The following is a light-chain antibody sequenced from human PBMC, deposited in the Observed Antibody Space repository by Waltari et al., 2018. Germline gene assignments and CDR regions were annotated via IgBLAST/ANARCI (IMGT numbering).Light chain of an antibody. Sequence: QLTQSPSSLSASVGDRVTITCRTSQDINNFLAWYQQKPGKAPKLLIYKASSLQSGVPLRFSGSGSGTDFTLTISSLQPEDFAVYYCQQRNTYPYSFGQGTKVEIK. CDR1: QDINNF. CDR2: KAS. V-gene: IGKV1-13*02. CDR3: QQRNTYPYS. J-gene: IGKJ2*03.